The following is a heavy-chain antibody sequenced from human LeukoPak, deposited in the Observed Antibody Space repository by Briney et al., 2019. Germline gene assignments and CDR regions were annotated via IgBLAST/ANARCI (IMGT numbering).Heavy chain of an antibody. J-gene: IGHJ5*02. D-gene: IGHD3-9*01. Sequence: ASVKVSCKASGYTFTSYGISWVRQAPGQGLEWMGWISAYNGNTNYAQKLQGRVTMTTDTSTSTAYMELRSLRSDDTAVYYCARTAPADILTGCWFDPWGQGTLVTVSS. V-gene: IGHV1-18*01. CDR2: ISAYNGNT. CDR1: GYTFTSYG. CDR3: ARTAPADILTGCWFDP.